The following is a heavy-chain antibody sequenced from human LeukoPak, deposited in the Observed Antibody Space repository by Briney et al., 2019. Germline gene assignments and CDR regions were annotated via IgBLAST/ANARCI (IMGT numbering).Heavy chain of an antibody. CDR1: GGTFSSYA. V-gene: IGHV1-69*04. J-gene: IGHJ4*02. D-gene: IGHD1-26*01. CDR2: IIPILGIA. CDR3: ATGGIVGAIFFDY. Sequence: SVKVSCKASGGTFSSYAISWVRQAPGHGLEWMGRIIPILGIANYAQKFPGKVTITPDKPTSTAYMELSSLRSYNPAAYYCATGGIVGAIFFDYRGQGTLVTVSS.